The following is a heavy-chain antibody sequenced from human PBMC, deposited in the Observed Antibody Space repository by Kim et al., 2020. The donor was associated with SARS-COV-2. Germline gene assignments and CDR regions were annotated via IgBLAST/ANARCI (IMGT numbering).Heavy chain of an antibody. CDR2: IKEDGSEK. V-gene: IGHV3-7*01. J-gene: IGHJ4*02. CDR1: GFTLSSHW. Sequence: GGSLRLSCVASGFTLSSHWMSWVCQVPGKGQEWVGNIKEDGSEKYYVDSVRGRFTISRDNAKNAVLLQVDSLRAEDTASYYCVRDRTRYGDFWRQGTLVTVSS. CDR3: VRDRTRYGDF. D-gene: IGHD1-7*01.